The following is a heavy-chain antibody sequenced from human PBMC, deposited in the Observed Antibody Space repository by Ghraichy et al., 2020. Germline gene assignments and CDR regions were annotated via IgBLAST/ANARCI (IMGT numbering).Heavy chain of an antibody. Sequence: GGSLRLSCAASGFTFSSYAMHWVRQAPGKGLEYVSAISRNGGSTYYANSVKGRFTISSDNSKNTRYLQMGSLRAEDMAVYYCARDSAATRPNDAFDIWGQGTMVTVSS. CDR2: ISRNGGST. CDR3: ARDSAATRPNDAFDI. D-gene: IGHD1-26*01. V-gene: IGHV3-64*01. CDR1: GFTFSSYA. J-gene: IGHJ3*02.